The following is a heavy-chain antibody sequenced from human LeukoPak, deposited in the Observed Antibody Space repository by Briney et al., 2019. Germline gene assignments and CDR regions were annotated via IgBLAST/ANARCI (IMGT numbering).Heavy chain of an antibody. D-gene: IGHD6-13*01. V-gene: IGHV4-30-2*01. Sequence: SQALSLTCTVSGGSISSGGYYWSWIRQPPGKGLEWIGYIYHSGSTYYNPSLKSRVTISVDRSKNQFSLKLSSVTAADTAVYYCAREIIAAAGKDYYYYMDVWGKGTTVTVSS. CDR1: GGSISSGGYY. CDR3: AREIIAAAGKDYYYYMDV. J-gene: IGHJ6*03. CDR2: IYHSGST.